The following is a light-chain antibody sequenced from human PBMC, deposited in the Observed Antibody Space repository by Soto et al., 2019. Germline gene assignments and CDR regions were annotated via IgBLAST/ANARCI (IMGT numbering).Light chain of an antibody. CDR3: QLYGTSPP. J-gene: IGKJ5*01. V-gene: IGKV3-20*01. CDR1: QSDGSNF. Sequence: EIVLSQSPATLPLSPGDRATLSRKTSQSDGSNFVAWYQHKPGQAPRLLTYATVQRATGIPVRFSGSASGTDFTLTIIRLEPEDFAVYYCQLYGTSPPFGQGTRLEIK. CDR2: ATV.